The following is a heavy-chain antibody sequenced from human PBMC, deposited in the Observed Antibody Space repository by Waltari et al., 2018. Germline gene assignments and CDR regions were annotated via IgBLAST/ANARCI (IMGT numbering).Heavy chain of an antibody. V-gene: IGHV4-39*01. CDR3: ARSSAGMPRWLGDY. CDR1: GDSISSRNYY. Sequence: QLQLQESCPGLVKPSETLSLSCSVPGDSISSRNYYWVWIRQPPGKGLEWIASGYYNGTTYYNPSLKSRVTISADTSRNQYYLRLTTVTATDTAVYYRARSSAGMPRWLGDYWGQGTLVTVSS. CDR2: GYYNGTT. J-gene: IGHJ4*02. D-gene: IGHD5-12*01.